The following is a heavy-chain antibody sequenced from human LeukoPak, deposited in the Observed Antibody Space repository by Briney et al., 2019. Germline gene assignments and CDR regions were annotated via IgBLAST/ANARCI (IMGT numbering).Heavy chain of an antibody. J-gene: IGHJ4*02. CDR3: AKDEAPYDFWSGYWQDY. CDR2: ISGSGGST. V-gene: IGHV3-23*01. CDR1: GFTFSSYA. Sequence: GGSLRLSCAASGFTFSSYAMSWVRQAPGKGLEWVSAISGSGGSTYYADSVKGRFTISRDNSKNTLYLQMNSLRAEDTAVYYCAKDEAPYDFWSGYWQDYWGQGTLVTVSS. D-gene: IGHD3-3*01.